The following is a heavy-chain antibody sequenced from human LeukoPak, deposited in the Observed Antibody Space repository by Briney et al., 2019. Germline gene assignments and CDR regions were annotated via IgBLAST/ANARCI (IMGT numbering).Heavy chain of an antibody. CDR2: INHSGST. J-gene: IGHJ4*02. CDR1: GGSFSGYY. D-gene: IGHD5-12*01. V-gene: IGHV4-34*01. Sequence: PSETLSLTCAVNGGSFSGYYWSWIRQPPGKGLEWIGEINHSGSTNYNPSLKSRVTISVDTPKNQFSLKLSSVTAADTAVYYCARRGFRTLDYWGQGTLVTVSS. CDR3: ARRGFRTLDY.